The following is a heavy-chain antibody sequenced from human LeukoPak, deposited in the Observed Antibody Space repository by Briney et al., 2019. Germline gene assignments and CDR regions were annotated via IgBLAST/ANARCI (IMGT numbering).Heavy chain of an antibody. CDR3: AKDIEIAARPYYFDY. CDR1: GFTFSDYH. V-gene: IGHV3-11*01. Sequence: GGSLRLSCAASGFTFSDYHMSWIRQAPGKGLEWVSYISSSGGTISYADSVKGRFTISRDNAKNSLYLQMNSLRAEDTAVYYCAKDIEIAARPYYFDYWGQGTLVTVSS. CDR2: ISSSGGTI. J-gene: IGHJ4*02. D-gene: IGHD6-6*01.